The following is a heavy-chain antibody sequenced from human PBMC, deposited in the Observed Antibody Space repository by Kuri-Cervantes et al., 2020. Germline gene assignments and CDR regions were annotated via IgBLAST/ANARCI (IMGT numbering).Heavy chain of an antibody. CDR3: ARQYYDFLSGYYYYGMDV. Sequence: SGPTLVQPTQTLTLTCTFSGFSLSTSGVGVGWIRQPPGKALEWLAFIYWNDDKRYSPSLKSRLTITKDTSKNQVVLTMTNMDPVDTATYYCARQYYDFLSGYYYYGMDVWGQGTTVTVSS. V-gene: IGHV2-5*01. J-gene: IGHJ6*02. CDR2: IYWNDDK. CDR1: GFSLSTSGVG. D-gene: IGHD3-3*01.